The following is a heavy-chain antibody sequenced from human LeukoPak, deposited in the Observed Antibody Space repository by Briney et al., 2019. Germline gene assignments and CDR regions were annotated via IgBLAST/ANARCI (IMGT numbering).Heavy chain of an antibody. V-gene: IGHV3-33*01. J-gene: IGHJ6*03. CDR1: GFTFSSYG. CDR2: IWYDGSNK. Sequence: GGSLRLSCAASGFTFSSYGMHWVRQAPGKGLEWVAVIWYDGSNKYYADSVKGRFTISRDNSKNTLYLQMNSLRAEGTAVYYCAIAGYSSSWPNQYYMDVWGKGTTVTVSS. D-gene: IGHD6-13*01. CDR3: AIAGYSSSWPNQYYMDV.